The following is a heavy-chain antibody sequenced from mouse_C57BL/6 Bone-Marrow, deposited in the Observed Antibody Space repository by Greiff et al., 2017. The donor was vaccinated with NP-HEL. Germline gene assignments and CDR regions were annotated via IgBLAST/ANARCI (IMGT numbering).Heavy chain of an antibody. Sequence: EVQLQQSGAELVRPGASVKLSCTASGFNIKDDYMHWVKQRPEQGLEWIGWIDPENGDTEYASKFQGKATITADTSSNTAYLQLSSLTSEDTAVYYCTTSYDYDGGYYAMDYWGQGTSVTVSS. CDR1: GFNIKDDY. CDR3: TTSYDYDGGYYAMDY. D-gene: IGHD2-4*01. V-gene: IGHV14-4*01. CDR2: IDPENGDT. J-gene: IGHJ4*01.